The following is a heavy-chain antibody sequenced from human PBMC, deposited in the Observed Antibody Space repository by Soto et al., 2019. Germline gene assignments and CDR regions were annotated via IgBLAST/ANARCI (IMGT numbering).Heavy chain of an antibody. Sequence: SETLSLTCAFSCLPVGRCNCYLIWNRQPPGWRLEWIGYIDYSGSTNRNPSLKSRVTISVDTSKNQFSLKLSSVTAADTAVYYCARDAGALERRSYYYGMDVWGQGTTVTVSS. V-gene: IGHV4-61*01. D-gene: IGHD1-1*01. J-gene: IGHJ6*02. CDR1: CLPVGRCNCY. CDR3: ARDAGALERRSYYYGMDV. CDR2: IDYSGST.